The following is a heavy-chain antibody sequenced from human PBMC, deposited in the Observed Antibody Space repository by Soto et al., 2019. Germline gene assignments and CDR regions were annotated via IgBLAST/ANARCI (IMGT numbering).Heavy chain of an antibody. V-gene: IGHV1-3*01. J-gene: IGHJ5*02. CDR3: ARAYYYDYNWFDP. D-gene: IGHD3-16*01. CDR1: GYTFTSYA. Sequence: VASVKVSCKASGYTFTSYAMHWVRQAPGQRLEWMGWINAGNGNTKYSQKFQGRVTITRDTSASTAYMELSSLRSEDTAVYYCARAYYYDYNWFDPWGQGTLVTVSS. CDR2: INAGNGNT.